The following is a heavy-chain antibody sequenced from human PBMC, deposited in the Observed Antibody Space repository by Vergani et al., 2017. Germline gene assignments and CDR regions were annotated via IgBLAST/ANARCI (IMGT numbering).Heavy chain of an antibody. CDR3: ARDRPAPPGVGIWGFDY. V-gene: IGHV1-69*01. Sequence: QVQLVQSGAEVKKPGSSVKVSCKASGGTFSSYAISWVRQAPGQGLVWMGGIIPIFGTANYAQKFQGRVTITADESTSTAYMELSSLRSEDTAVYYCARDRPAPPGVGIWGFDYWGQGTLVTVSS. J-gene: IGHJ4*02. CDR2: IIPIFGTA. D-gene: IGHD2-8*01. CDR1: GGTFSSYA.